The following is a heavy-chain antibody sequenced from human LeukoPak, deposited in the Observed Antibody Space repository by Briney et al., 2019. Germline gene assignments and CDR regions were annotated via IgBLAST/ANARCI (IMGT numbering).Heavy chain of an antibody. CDR2: IYYSGST. CDR3: ARVDGSYDSSGYYSEYFQH. D-gene: IGHD3-22*01. CDR1: GGSISSSSYY. J-gene: IGHJ1*01. Sequence: PSETLSLTCTVSGGSISSSSYYWGWIRQPPGKGLEWIGSIYYSGSTYYNPSLKSRVTISVDTSKNQFSLKLSSVTAADTAVYYCARVDGSYDSSGYYSEYFQHWGQGTLVTVSS. V-gene: IGHV4-39*07.